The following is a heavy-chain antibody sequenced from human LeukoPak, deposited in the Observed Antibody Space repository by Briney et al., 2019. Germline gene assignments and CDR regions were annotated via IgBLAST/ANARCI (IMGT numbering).Heavy chain of an antibody. D-gene: IGHD3-3*01. J-gene: IGHJ1*01. CDR3: ARHYDFWSGYQYFQH. CDR2: IWYDGSNK. CDR1: GFTFSSYG. Sequence: PGGSLRLSCEASGFTFSSYGMHWVRQAPGKGLEWVAVIWYDGSNKYYADSVKGRFTISRDNSKNTLYLQMNSLRAEDTAVYYCARHYDFWSGYQYFQHWGQGTLVTVSS. V-gene: IGHV3-33*01.